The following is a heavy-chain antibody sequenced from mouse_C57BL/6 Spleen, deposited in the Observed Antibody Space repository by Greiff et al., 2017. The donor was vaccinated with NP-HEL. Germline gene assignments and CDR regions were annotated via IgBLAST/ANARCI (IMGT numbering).Heavy chain of an antibody. CDR3: AGDPKYDYGFAY. D-gene: IGHD2-4*01. V-gene: IGHV3-6*01. J-gene: IGHJ3*01. CDR2: ISYDGSN. CDR1: GYSITSCYY. Sequence: DVQLQESGPGLVKPSQSLSLTCSVTGYSITSCYYWNWIRQCPGNKLEWMGYISYDGSNNYNPSLKNRITITLDTSKNQFFLKLKSVTTEDTATYYRAGDPKYDYGFAYWGQGTLVTVSA.